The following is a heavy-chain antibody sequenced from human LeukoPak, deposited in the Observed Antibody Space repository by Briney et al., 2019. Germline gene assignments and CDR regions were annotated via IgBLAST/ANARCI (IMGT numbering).Heavy chain of an antibody. CDR1: GGSMSGYY. D-gene: IGHD3-22*01. Sequence: PSETLPLTCTVSGGSMSGYYWSWIRQSPDKGLVWIGYMYYSGSTNYNPSLKSRVTISIDMSKNQFSLTLSSVTAADAALYYCARHFTYYYDSSGYPRDAFDIWGQGTMVTVSS. V-gene: IGHV4-59*08. CDR2: MYYSGST. CDR3: ARHFTYYYDSSGYPRDAFDI. J-gene: IGHJ3*02.